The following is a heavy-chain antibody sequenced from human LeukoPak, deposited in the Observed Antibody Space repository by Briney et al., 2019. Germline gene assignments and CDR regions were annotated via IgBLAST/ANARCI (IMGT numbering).Heavy chain of an antibody. Sequence: PGGSLRLSCTASGFSFDSYGMSWVRQAPGKGLQWVSSISGSGASSYYADSVKGRFTISRDNSKNTLYLQMNSLRAEDTAVYYCAKEYSSGWHGDYWGQGTLVTVSS. D-gene: IGHD6-19*01. CDR3: AKEYSSGWHGDY. CDR1: GFSFDSYG. J-gene: IGHJ4*02. CDR2: ISGSGASS. V-gene: IGHV3-23*01.